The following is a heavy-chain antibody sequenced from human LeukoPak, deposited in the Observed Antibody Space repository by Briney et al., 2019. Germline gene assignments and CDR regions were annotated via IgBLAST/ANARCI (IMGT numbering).Heavy chain of an antibody. D-gene: IGHD1-1*01. Sequence: SETLSLTCAVYGGSFSGYYWSWIRQPPGKGLEWIGEINHSGSTNYNPSLKSRVTISVDTSKNQFSLKLSSVTAADTAVYYCARGRALAPGNGVLEDDYWGQGTLVTVSS. J-gene: IGHJ4*02. CDR3: ARGRALAPGNGVLEDDY. CDR2: INHSGST. V-gene: IGHV4-34*01. CDR1: GGSFSGYY.